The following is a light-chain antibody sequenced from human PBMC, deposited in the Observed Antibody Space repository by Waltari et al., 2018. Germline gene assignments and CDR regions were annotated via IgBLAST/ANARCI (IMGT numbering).Light chain of an antibody. V-gene: IGLV2-14*01. CDR3: SSYTSSATLV. CDR1: SRDVGGYNS. J-gene: IGLJ1*01. CDR2: AFT. Sequence: QSALTQPASVSGSPGQSITVSCTGTSRDVGGYNSVPWYQQHPGKAPKVSIYAFTNRPSGVSNRFSGSKSGNTASLTISGLQAEDEADYYCSSYTSSATLVFGTGTKVTVL.